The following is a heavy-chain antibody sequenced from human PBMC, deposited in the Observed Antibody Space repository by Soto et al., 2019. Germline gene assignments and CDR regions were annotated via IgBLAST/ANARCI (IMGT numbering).Heavy chain of an antibody. D-gene: IGHD6-19*01. J-gene: IGHJ4*02. Sequence: PGGSLRLSCAASGFTFSSYAMTWVRQAPGKGLEWVSVISDSDNATYYADSVKGQFTISRDNSKNTLYLQFNSLRAEDTAVYYCAKGVSSSAWSASDNWGQGTLVTVSS. CDR2: ISDSDNAT. CDR1: GFTFSSYA. CDR3: AKGVSSSAWSASDN. V-gene: IGHV3-23*01.